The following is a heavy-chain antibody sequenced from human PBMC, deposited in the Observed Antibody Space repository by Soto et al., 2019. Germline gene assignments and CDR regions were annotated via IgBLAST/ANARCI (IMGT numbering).Heavy chain of an antibody. CDR1: GFSLSTSGVG. CDR3: AHRPSCRRDSGYNRFDP. V-gene: IGHV2-5*01. CDR2: IYWNDDK. J-gene: IGHJ5*02. D-gene: IGHD2-21*01. Sequence: SGPTLVNPTQTLTLTCTFSGFSLSTSGVGVGWIRQPPGKALEWLALIYWNDDKRYSPSLKSRLTITKDTSKNQVVLTMTNMDPEDTSTYYCAHRPSCRRDSGYNRFDPWRQGTLDTV.